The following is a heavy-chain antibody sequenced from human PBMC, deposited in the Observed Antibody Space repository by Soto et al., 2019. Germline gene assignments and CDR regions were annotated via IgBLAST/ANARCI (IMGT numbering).Heavy chain of an antibody. Sequence: PGGSLRLSCAASGFTFSSYAMSWVRQAPGKGLEWVSAISGSGGSTYYADSVKGRFTISRDNAKNTLYLQMNSLRAEDTAVYYCARLFVYSGYDRVFFDYWSQGILVTVSS. J-gene: IGHJ4*02. V-gene: IGHV3-23*01. CDR2: ISGSGGST. D-gene: IGHD5-12*01. CDR3: ARLFVYSGYDRVFFDY. CDR1: GFTFSSYA.